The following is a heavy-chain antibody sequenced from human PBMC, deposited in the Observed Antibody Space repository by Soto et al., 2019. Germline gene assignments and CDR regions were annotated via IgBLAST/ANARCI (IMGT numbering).Heavy chain of an antibody. Sequence: SETLSVTCTVSGGSISSYYWSWIRQPPGKGLEWIGYIYYSGSTNYNPSLKSRVTISVDTSKNQFSLKLSSVTAADTAVYYCARVLDYYDSSGPNPYYYYYGMDVWGQGTTVTSP. CDR1: GGSISSYY. D-gene: IGHD3-22*01. CDR3: ARVLDYYDSSGPNPYYYYYGMDV. J-gene: IGHJ6*02. CDR2: IYYSGST. V-gene: IGHV4-59*01.